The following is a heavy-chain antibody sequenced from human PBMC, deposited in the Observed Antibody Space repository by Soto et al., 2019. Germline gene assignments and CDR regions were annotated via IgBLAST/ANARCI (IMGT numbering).Heavy chain of an antibody. V-gene: IGHV2-5*01. Sequence: SGPTLVNPTQTLTLTCTFSGFSLSTSGVGVGWIRQPPGKALEWLALIYWNDDKRYSPSLKSRLTITKDTSKNQVVLTMTNMDPVDIASYCCAHRNIVGTTSPWFDPWGQGTLVTVS. CDR2: IYWNDDK. CDR3: AHRNIVGTTSPWFDP. CDR1: GFSLSTSGVG. D-gene: IGHD1-26*01. J-gene: IGHJ5*02.